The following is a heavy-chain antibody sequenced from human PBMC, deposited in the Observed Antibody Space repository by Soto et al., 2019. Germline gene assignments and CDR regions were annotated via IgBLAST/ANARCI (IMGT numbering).Heavy chain of an antibody. CDR1: GYSFTSYW. Sequence: GESLKISCKGSGYSFTSYWIGWVRQMPGKGLEWMGIIYPGDSYTNYSPSFQGHVTISADKSISTAYLQWSSLKASDTAMYYCARRPDFILSGFDPWGQGTLVTVSS. CDR3: ARRPDFILSGFDP. J-gene: IGHJ5*02. D-gene: IGHD3-10*01. CDR2: IYPGDSYT. V-gene: IGHV5-51*01.